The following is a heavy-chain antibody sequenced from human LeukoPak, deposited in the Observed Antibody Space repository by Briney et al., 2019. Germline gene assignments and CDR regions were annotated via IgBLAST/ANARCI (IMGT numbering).Heavy chain of an antibody. CDR2: ISYSGST. J-gene: IGHJ4*02. D-gene: IGHD6-19*01. V-gene: IGHV4-59*01. Sequence: SETLSLTCTISGGSISSYYWSWIRQPPGKGLEWIAYISYSGSTNYNPSLKSRVTISVDTSKNQFSLKLNSVTAADTAVYYCARVESGWLLKFWGQGTLVTVSS. CDR3: ARVESGWLLKF. CDR1: GGSISSYY.